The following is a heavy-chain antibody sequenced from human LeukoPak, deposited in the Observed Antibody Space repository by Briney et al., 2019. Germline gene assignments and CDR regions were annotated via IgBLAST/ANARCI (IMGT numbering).Heavy chain of an antibody. CDR2: IYYSGST. V-gene: IGHV4-59*01. J-gene: IGHJ2*01. D-gene: IGHD2-2*01. CDR1: GGSISNYY. CDR3: ARDYQSYFEL. Sequence: SETLYLTCTVSGGSISNYYWSWIRQPPGKGLEWIGYIYYSGSTNYNPSLKSRVTISVDTSKNQFSLKLSSVTAADTAVYYCARDYQSYFELWGRGTLVTVSS.